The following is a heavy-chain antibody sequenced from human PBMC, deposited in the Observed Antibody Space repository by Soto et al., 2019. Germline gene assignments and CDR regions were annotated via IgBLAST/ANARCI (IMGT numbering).Heavy chain of an antibody. V-gene: IGHV4-39*01. D-gene: IGHD6-6*01. CDR1: GGSISSSSYY. J-gene: IGHJ6*02. Sequence: SETLSLTCTVSGGSISSSSYYWGWIRQPPGEGLEWIGSIYYSGSTYYNPSLKSRVTISVDTSKNQFSLKLSSVTAADTAVYYCARHIAAPGGYYYYGMDVWGQGTTVTVSS. CDR2: IYYSGST. CDR3: ARHIAAPGGYYYYGMDV.